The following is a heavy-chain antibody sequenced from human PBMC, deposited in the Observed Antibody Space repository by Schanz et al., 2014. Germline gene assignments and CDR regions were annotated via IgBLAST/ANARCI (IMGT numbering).Heavy chain of an antibody. CDR3: ARVDSGYDSHLYYYYYYMDV. CDR2: ISRNSSRI. Sequence: EVQLVESGGVVVQPGGSLRLSCAVSGFTFGGYALHWVRQAPGKGLEWVSGISRNSSRIGYADSVKGRFTISRDNAKNSLYLQMNSLRAEDTAVYYCARVDSGYDSHLYYYYYYMDVWGKGTTVTVSS. CDR1: GFTFGGYA. V-gene: IGHV3-9*01. D-gene: IGHD5-12*01. J-gene: IGHJ6*03.